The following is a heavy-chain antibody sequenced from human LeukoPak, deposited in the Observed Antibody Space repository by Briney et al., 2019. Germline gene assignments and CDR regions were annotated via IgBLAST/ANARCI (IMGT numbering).Heavy chain of an antibody. CDR1: GFTFSSYS. CDR3: AIVAQND. CDR2: ISGSSSYV. J-gene: IGHJ4*02. Sequence: PGGSLRLSCAASGFTFSSYSMHWVRQAPGKGLEWVSSISGSSSYVYFADSVKGRFTISRDNAKNSLYLQMNSLRAEDTAVYYCAIVAQNDWGQGTLVTVSS. D-gene: IGHD1-1*01. V-gene: IGHV3-21*01.